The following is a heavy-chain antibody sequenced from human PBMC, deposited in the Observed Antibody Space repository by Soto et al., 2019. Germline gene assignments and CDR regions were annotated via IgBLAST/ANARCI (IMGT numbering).Heavy chain of an antibody. V-gene: IGHV3-48*01. CDR1: GLTFSIYS. Sequence: QLLESGGGLVQPGGSLRLSCAASGLTFSIYSMNWVRQAPGKGLEWVSYLSGSSTTIYYADSVKGRFTISRDNAKDSLYLHMDSLRADDTAVYYCAAGTDAFDIWGQGKMVTVSS. D-gene: IGHD6-13*01. CDR3: AAGTDAFDI. J-gene: IGHJ3*02. CDR2: LSGSSTTI.